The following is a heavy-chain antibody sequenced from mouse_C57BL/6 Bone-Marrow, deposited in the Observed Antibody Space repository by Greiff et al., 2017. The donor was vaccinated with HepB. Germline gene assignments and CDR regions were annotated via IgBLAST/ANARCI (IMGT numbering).Heavy chain of an antibody. D-gene: IGHD1-1*02. J-gene: IGHJ2*01. Sequence: QVHVKQSGAELARPGASVKMSCKASGYTFTSYTMHWVKQRPGQGLEWIGYINPSSGYTKYNQKFKDKATLTADKSSSTAYMQLSSLTSEDSAVYYCARDEGYGLFDYWGQGTTLTVSS. V-gene: IGHV1-4*01. CDR1: GYTFTSYT. CDR3: ARDEGYGLFDY. CDR2: INPSSGYT.